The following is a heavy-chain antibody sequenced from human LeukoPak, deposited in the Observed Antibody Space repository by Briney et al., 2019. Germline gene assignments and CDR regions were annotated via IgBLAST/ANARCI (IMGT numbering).Heavy chain of an antibody. D-gene: IGHD3-10*01. V-gene: IGHV4-59*01. Sequence: SETLSLTCTVSGGSISSDFWIWVRQPPGKGLEWIGYIYGSGSTNYNPSLKSRVSISVDTSKNQFSLKVNSVTAADTAVYYCARRDPRGVIWGQGTLVTVSS. CDR2: IYGSGST. CDR1: GGSISSDF. CDR3: ARRDPRGVI. J-gene: IGHJ4*02.